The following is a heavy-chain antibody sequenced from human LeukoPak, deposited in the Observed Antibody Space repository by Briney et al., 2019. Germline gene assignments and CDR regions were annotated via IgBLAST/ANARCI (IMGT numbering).Heavy chain of an antibody. CDR1: GYTFTSYA. D-gene: IGHD6-13*01. CDR3: ARGVLREQQLGLDY. Sequence: GASVKVSCKASGYTFTSYAVHWVRQAPGQRLEWMGWINAGSSNTKYSQKFQGRVTITRDTSASTAYMELSNLRSEDTAVYYCARGVLREQQLGLDYWGQGTLVTVSS. J-gene: IGHJ4*02. CDR2: INAGSSNT. V-gene: IGHV1-3*01.